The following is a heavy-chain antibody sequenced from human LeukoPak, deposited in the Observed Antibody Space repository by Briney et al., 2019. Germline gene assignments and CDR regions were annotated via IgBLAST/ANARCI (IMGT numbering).Heavy chain of an antibody. J-gene: IGHJ6*03. V-gene: IGHV4-4*07. CDR1: GVSIRSYY. D-gene: IGHD6-13*01. CDR3: ASLRKEQLARYYYYYMDV. Sequence: PSETLSLTCTVSGVSIRSYYWSWIRQPAGKGLEWIGRFHTSGSTNYNPSLKSRVTISVDTSKNQFSLKLSSVTAADTAVYYCASLRKEQLARYYYYYMDVWGKGTTVTVSS. CDR2: FHTSGST.